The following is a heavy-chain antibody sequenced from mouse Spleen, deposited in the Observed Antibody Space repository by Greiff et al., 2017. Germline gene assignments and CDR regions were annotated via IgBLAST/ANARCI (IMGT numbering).Heavy chain of an antibody. Sequence: EVQLQQSGPELVKPGASVKISCKASGYSFTGYYMNWVKQSPEKSLEWIGEINPSTGGTTYNQKFKAKATLTVDKSSSTAYMQLKSLTSEDSAVYYCARKVRYFDYWGQGTTLTVSS. CDR1: GYSFTGYY. J-gene: IGHJ2*01. CDR3: ARKVRYFDY. D-gene: IGHD2-13*01. V-gene: IGHV1-42*01. CDR2: INPSTGGT.